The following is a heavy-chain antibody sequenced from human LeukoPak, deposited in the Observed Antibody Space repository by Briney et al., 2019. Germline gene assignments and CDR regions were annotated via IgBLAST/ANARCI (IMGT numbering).Heavy chain of an antibody. V-gene: IGHV4-4*07. J-gene: IGHJ6*03. Sequence: PSETLSLTCTVSGGSISSYYWSLIRQPAGKGLEWIGRIYTSGSTNYNPSLKSRVTMSVDTSKNQFSLKLSSVTAADTAVYYCARGRGVPADRYYYYMDVWGKGTTVTVSS. CDR3: ARGRGVPADRYYYYMDV. CDR2: IYTSGST. D-gene: IGHD2-2*01. CDR1: GGSISSYY.